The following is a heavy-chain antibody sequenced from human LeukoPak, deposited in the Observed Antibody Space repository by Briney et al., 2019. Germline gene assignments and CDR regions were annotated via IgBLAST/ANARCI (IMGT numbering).Heavy chain of an antibody. Sequence: ASVKVSCKASGYTFTNYGITWVRQAPGQGLEWMGWISTNHGNTNYAQKIQGRVTMTTDTSTSTAYMELRNLGSDDTAMYYCARDQIRQGLPGYWGQGTLVTVSS. CDR1: GYTFTNYG. CDR2: ISTNHGNT. V-gene: IGHV1-18*01. CDR3: ARDQIRQGLPGY. D-gene: IGHD6-19*01. J-gene: IGHJ4*02.